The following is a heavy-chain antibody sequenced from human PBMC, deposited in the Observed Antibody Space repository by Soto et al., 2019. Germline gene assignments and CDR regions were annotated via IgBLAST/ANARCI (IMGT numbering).Heavy chain of an antibody. J-gene: IGHJ5*02. Sequence: EVQLVETGGGLIQPGGSLRLSCAASGFTVSSNYMSWVRQAPGKGLEWVSVIYSGGSTYYADSVKGRFTISRDNSKNTLYLQMNSLRAEDTAVYYCAREDYDILTGYRYNWFDPWGQGTLVTVSS. CDR1: GFTVSSNY. CDR3: AREDYDILTGYRYNWFDP. D-gene: IGHD3-9*01. CDR2: IYSGGST. V-gene: IGHV3-53*02.